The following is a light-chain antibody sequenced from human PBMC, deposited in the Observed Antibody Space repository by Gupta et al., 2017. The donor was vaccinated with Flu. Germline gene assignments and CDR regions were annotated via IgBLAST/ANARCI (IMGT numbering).Light chain of an antibody. J-gene: IGKJ4*01. V-gene: IGKV4-1*01. Sequence: SLGERATINCKSSQSGFKTSDNQNYLGWFQQKPGQPPKLIISWASARESGVPDRFSGSGSGTDFTLTITSLQAEDVALYYCQQDDNAPITFGGGTKVEIK. CDR1: QSGFKTSDNQNY. CDR3: QQDDNAPIT. CDR2: WAS.